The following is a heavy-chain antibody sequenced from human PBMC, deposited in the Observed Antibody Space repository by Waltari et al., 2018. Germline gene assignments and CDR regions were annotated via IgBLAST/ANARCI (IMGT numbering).Heavy chain of an antibody. CDR1: GFTFSSYS. D-gene: IGHD4-4*01. CDR2: ISSSSSTI. J-gene: IGHJ1*01. Sequence: EVQLVESGGGLVQPGGSLRLSCAASGFTFSSYSMNWVRQAPGKGLEWVSYISSSSSTIYYADSVKGRFTISRDNAKNSLYLQMNSLRAEDTAVYYCARGDSDSGGNFEYFQHWGQGTLVTVSS. V-gene: IGHV3-48*01. CDR3: ARGDSDSGGNFEYFQH.